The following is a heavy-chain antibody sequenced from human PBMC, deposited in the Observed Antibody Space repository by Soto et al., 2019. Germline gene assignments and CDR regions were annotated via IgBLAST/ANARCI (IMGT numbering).Heavy chain of an antibody. CDR1: GFTLSSYG. CDR3: ANSPGELLLGY. V-gene: IGHV3-30*18. Sequence: GGSLGLSCAASGFTLSSYGMHWVLQAPGKGLEWVAVISYDGSNKYYADSVKGRFTISRDNSKNTLYLQMNSLRAEDTAVYYCANSPGELLLGYRGQRALVTVSS. D-gene: IGHD1-26*01. CDR2: ISYDGSNK. J-gene: IGHJ4*02.